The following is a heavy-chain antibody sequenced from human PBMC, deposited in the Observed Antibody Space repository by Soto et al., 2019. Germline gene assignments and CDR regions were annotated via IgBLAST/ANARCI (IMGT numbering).Heavy chain of an antibody. V-gene: IGHV4-59*01. CDR2: IYYSGST. D-gene: IGHD3-3*01. Sequence: PSETLSLTCXVSGGSISSYYWSWIRQPPGKGLEWIGYIYYSGSTNYNPSLKSRVTISVDTSKNQFSLKLSSVTAADTAVYYCARGVRVGPTFDFWSGYGGMDVWGQGTTVTVSS. J-gene: IGHJ6*02. CDR3: ARGVRVGPTFDFWSGYGGMDV. CDR1: GGSISSYY.